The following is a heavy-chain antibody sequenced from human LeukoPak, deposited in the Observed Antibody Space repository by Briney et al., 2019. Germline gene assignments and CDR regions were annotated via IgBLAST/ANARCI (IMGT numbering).Heavy chain of an antibody. CDR3: TTLDGDYAPDY. J-gene: IGHJ4*02. D-gene: IGHD4-17*01. CDR2: MESKSDGGST. V-gene: IGHV3-15*04. CDR1: GFTFSNAW. Sequence: PGGSLTLSCAGSGFTFSNAWVSWVRQAPGKGLEWVGRMESKSDGGSTDYAAPVKGRFTISRDDSKNTLFLQINSLKTEDTAVYYCTTLDGDYAPDYWGQGTLVTVSS.